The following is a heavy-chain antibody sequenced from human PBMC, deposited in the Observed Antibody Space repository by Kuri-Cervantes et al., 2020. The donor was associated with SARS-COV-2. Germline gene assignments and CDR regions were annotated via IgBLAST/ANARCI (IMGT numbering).Heavy chain of an antibody. V-gene: IGHV3-21*01. Sequence: GESLKISCAASGFTFSSYSMNWVRQAPGKGLEWVSSISSSGSYRYYADSVKGRFTISRDTAKNSLYLQMHSLRAEDTAVYYCAREMGRIRSNYYPTYFDYRGQGTLVTVSS. CDR1: GFTFSSYS. J-gene: IGHJ4*02. D-gene: IGHD3-10*01. CDR3: AREMGRIRSNYYPTYFDY. CDR2: ISSSGSYR.